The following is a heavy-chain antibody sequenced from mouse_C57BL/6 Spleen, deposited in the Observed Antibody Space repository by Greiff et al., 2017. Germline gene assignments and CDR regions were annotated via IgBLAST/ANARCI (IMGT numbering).Heavy chain of an antibody. CDR3: ARKCYYGSTRYYSMDY. CDR1: GFSLTSYG. Sequence: VQLKESGPGLVQPSQSLSITCTVSGFSLTSYGVHWVRQSPGQGLEWLGVIWSGGSTDYNAAFLSRLSIIKDNSKSQVFFKMNSLQADDTAIYYCARKCYYGSTRYYSMDYWGQGTSVTVSS. D-gene: IGHD1-1*01. V-gene: IGHV2-2*01. CDR2: IWSGGST. J-gene: IGHJ4*01.